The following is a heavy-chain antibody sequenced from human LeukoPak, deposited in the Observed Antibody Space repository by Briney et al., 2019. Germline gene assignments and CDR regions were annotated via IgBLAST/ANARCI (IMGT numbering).Heavy chain of an antibody. CDR3: ARASHDIVVVVAATPAPAFDI. J-gene: IGHJ3*02. CDR1: GGTFSSYA. D-gene: IGHD2-15*01. V-gene: IGHV1-69*05. CDR2: IIPIFGTA. Sequence: ASVKVSCKASGGTFSSYAISWVRQAPGQGLEWMGGIIPIFGTANYAQKFQGRVTITTDESTSTAYMELSSLRSEDTAVHYCARASHDIVVVVAATPAPAFDIWGQGTMVTVSS.